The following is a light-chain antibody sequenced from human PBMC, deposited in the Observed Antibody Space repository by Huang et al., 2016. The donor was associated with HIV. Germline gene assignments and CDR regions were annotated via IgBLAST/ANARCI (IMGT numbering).Light chain of an antibody. CDR2: GAS. Sequence: EIVMTQSPAALSVSPGERATLSCRASQSIKSNLAWYQQRPGQAPRLIVYGASTRATGIPARFSGSGSGTKFTLTISSLQSEDFVVYYCQQYNNWPETFGHGTKVEIK. V-gene: IGKV3-15*01. CDR3: QQYNNWPET. J-gene: IGKJ1*01. CDR1: QSIKSN.